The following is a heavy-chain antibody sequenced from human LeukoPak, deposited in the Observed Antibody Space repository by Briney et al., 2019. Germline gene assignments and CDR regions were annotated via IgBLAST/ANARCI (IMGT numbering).Heavy chain of an antibody. Sequence: GGSLRLSCAASGFTFSTFAMIWVRQPPGKGLVWVSRINSDGSTTKYADSVKGRYTISRDNARNTLHLQMNNLRAEDTAVYYCAGGADFRFIDYWGQGALVIVSS. V-gene: IGHV3-74*03. J-gene: IGHJ4*02. D-gene: IGHD2-21*02. CDR2: INSDGSTT. CDR3: AGGADFRFIDY. CDR1: GFTFSTFA.